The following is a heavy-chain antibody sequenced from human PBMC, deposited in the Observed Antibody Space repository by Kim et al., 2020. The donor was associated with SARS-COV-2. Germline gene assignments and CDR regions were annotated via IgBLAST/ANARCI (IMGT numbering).Heavy chain of an antibody. J-gene: IGHJ5*02. D-gene: IGHD2-15*01. Sequence: SETLSLTCSVSGVSVSSGSYYWSWIRQTPGKGLEWIGYIYYNGNTNYNPSLKSRVRISLDTSKNQFSLTLSSVTAADTALYYCSSLSGGELDPWGQGTL. CDR3: SSLSGGELDP. CDR1: GVSVSSGSYY. V-gene: IGHV4-61*01. CDR2: IYYNGNT.